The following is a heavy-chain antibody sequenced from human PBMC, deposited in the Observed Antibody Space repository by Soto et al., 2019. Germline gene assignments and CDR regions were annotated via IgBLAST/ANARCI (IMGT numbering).Heavy chain of an antibody. J-gene: IGHJ6*02. CDR1: GGSINSGGYY. D-gene: IGHD4-4*01. V-gene: IGHV4-31*03. Sequence: PSETLSLTCTVSGGSINSGGYYWSWIRQHPGKGLEWIGYIYYSGSTYYNPSLKSRVTISVDTSKNHFSLKLSSVTAADTAVYYCARDRGTVTTHSGYYYGMDVWGQGTTVTVSS. CDR2: IYYSGST. CDR3: ARDRGTVTTHSGYYYGMDV.